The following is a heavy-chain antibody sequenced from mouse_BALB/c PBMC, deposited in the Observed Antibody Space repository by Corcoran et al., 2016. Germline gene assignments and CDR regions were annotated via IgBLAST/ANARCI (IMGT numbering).Heavy chain of an antibody. Sequence: QIQLVQSGPELKKPGETVKISCKASGYTFTNYGMNWVKQAPGKGLKWMGRINTYTGEPTYADDFKGRFAFSLETSASTAYLQINNLKNEDMATYFCARGDSSNFDYWGQGTTLTVSS. V-gene: IGHV9-1*02. CDR1: GYTFTNYG. CDR3: ARGDSSNFDY. J-gene: IGHJ2*01. D-gene: IGHD3-3*01. CDR2: INTYTGEP.